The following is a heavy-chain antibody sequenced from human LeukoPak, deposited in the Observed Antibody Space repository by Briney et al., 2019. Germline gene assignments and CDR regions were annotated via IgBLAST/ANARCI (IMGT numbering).Heavy chain of an antibody. J-gene: IGHJ4*02. Sequence: SETLSLTCTVSGGSVTSYGYYWGWIRQPPGKGLEWIGSISYGGTTYFNPSLQSRVTITVDTSKNQFSLNLGSVTAADTALYYCARHGHGAKFDYWGQGTLVTVSS. CDR2: ISYGGTT. V-gene: IGHV4-39*01. CDR3: ARHGHGAKFDY. D-gene: IGHD4-17*01. CDR1: GGSVTSYGYY.